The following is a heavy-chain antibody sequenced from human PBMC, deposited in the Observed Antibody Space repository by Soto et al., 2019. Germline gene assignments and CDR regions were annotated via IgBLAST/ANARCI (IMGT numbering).Heavy chain of an antibody. CDR1: GFTFSSYG. CDR3: AKDRHDYSNYFDH. D-gene: IGHD4-4*01. CDR2: ISYDGSNK. J-gene: IGHJ4*02. Sequence: QVQLVESGGGVVQPGRSLRLSCAASGFTFSSYGMHWVRQAPGKGLEWVTVISYDGSNKYYVDSVKGRFTISRDNSKNTLYLQMSSLRAEDTAVYYCAKDRHDYSNYFDHWGQGTLVTVSS. V-gene: IGHV3-30*18.